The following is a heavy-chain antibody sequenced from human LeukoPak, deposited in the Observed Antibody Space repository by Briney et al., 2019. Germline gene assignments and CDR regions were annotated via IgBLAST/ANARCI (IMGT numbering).Heavy chain of an antibody. CDR3: ARDRRFYGSGRTGAFDI. Sequence: GGSLRLSCAASGFTFSSYGMSGVRQAPGKGLEWVSAIIGSGGSTYYADSVKGRFTISRDNAKNSLYLQMNSLRAEDTAVYYCARDRRFYGSGRTGAFDIWGQGTMVTVSS. CDR2: IIGSGGST. V-gene: IGHV3-23*01. D-gene: IGHD3-10*01. J-gene: IGHJ3*02. CDR1: GFTFSSYG.